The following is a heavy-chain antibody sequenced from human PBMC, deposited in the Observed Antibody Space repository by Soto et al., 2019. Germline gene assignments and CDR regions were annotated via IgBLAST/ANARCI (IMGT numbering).Heavy chain of an antibody. D-gene: IGHD3-3*01. CDR1: CGSFSGYY. V-gene: IGHV4-34*01. CDR2: INHSGST. Sequence: SETLSLTCAVYCGSFSGYYWSWIRQPPGRGRGWIGEINHSGSTNYNPSLKSRVTISEDTSKNQFSLKLSSVTAADTAVYYCAREDHNYDFWSGYYLRGIDYWGQGTLV. J-gene: IGHJ4*02. CDR3: AREDHNYDFWSGYYLRGIDY.